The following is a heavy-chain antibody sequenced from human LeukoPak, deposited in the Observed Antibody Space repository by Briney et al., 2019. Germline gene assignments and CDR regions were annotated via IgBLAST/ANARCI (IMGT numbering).Heavy chain of an antibody. J-gene: IGHJ3*02. CDR1: GFTVSSNY. CDR3: TTSGNPSLIDI. V-gene: IGHV3-15*07. Sequence: GGSLRLSCAASGFTVSSNYMNWVRQAPGKGLEWVGRIKRKSDGGTTDYAAPVKGRFTISRDDSKSILYLQMNSLKTEDTAVYYCTTSGNPSLIDIWGQGTMVTVSS. D-gene: IGHD1-26*01. CDR2: IKRKSDGGTT.